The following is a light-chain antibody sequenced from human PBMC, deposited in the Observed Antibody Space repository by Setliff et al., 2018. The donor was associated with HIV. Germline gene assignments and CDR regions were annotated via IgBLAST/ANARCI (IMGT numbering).Light chain of an antibody. CDR1: SSDIGSSNF. Sequence: QSALTQPASVSGSPGQSITISCTGTSSDIGSSNFVSWYQQHPGKAPKVVIYNVDKRPSRVSNRFSGSKSGNTASLTISGLQTEDEADYYCSSYSINNLYVFATGTKVTVL. V-gene: IGLV2-14*03. CDR3: SSYSINNLYV. CDR2: NVD. J-gene: IGLJ1*01.